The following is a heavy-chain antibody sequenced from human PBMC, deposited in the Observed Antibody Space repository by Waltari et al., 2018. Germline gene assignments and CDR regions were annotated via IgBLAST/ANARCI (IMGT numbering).Heavy chain of an antibody. Sequence: EVQLLESVGGLGRPGGSLGLHGAASGFTCIRYAMSWVRQAPGKGLQWVSVVSATGVTTYYARSVEGRSIISRDNSKNTVYLQINSLRADDSALYDCARDRVEYSSSSYDFWGQGTLVTVSS. V-gene: IGHV3-23*01. CDR3: ARDRVEYSSSSYDF. CDR1: GFTCIRYA. D-gene: IGHD6-6*01. CDR2: VSATGVTT. J-gene: IGHJ4*02.